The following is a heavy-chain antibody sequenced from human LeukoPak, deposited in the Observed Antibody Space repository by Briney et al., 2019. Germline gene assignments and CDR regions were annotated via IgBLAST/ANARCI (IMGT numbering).Heavy chain of an antibody. Sequence: SETLSLTCTVSGGSISSSCQCWSWIPPPTGQGRVWIGRNYSSSSTDSNPSLKSRVTMSVDTSKNHFSLTLRSVAGPDTAVYYCAKDISTWGNLAGHFVSWGQGALVTVSS. J-gene: IGHJ4*02. D-gene: IGHD6-13*01. CDR2: NYSSSST. CDR3: AKDISTWGNLAGHFVS. CDR1: GGSISSSC. V-gene: IGHV4-61*02.